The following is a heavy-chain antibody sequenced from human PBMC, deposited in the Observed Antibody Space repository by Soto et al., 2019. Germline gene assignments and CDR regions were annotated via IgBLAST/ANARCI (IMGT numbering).Heavy chain of an antibody. V-gene: IGHV3-21*01. D-gene: IGHD2-15*01. J-gene: IGHJ6*02. CDR2: ISSSSSYI. CDR3: ARSGEVSVGSPYYGMDV. CDR1: GFTFSSYS. Sequence: EVQLVESGGGLVKPGGSLRLSCAASGFTFSSYSMNWVRQAPGKVLEWVSSISSSSSYIYYADSVKGRFTISRDNAKNSLYLQMNSLRAEDTAVYYCARSGEVSVGSPYYGMDVWGQGTTVTVSS.